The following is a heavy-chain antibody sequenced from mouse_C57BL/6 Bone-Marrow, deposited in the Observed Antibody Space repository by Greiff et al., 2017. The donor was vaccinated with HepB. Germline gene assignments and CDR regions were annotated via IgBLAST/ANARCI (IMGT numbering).Heavy chain of an antibody. D-gene: IGHD1-1*01. J-gene: IGHJ4*01. CDR3: ARAPYYSTYGMDY. CDR2: ISSGGSYT. V-gene: IGHV5-6*01. Sequence: EVKLMESGGDLVKPGGSLKLSCAASGFTFSSYGMSWVRQTPDKRLEWVATISSGGSYTYYPDSVKGRFTISRDNAKNTLYLQMSSLKSEDTAMYYCARAPYYSTYGMDYWGQGTSVTVSS. CDR1: GFTFSSYG.